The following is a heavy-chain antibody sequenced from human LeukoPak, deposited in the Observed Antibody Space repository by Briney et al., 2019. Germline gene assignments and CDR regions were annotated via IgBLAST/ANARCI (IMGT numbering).Heavy chain of an antibody. Sequence: KPSETLSLTCAVYGGSFSGYYWSWIRQPPGKGLEWIGEINHSGSTNYNPSLKSRVTISVDTSKNQFSLKLSSVTAADTAVYYCARDSMIVVVITTWNWFDPWGQGTLVTVSS. V-gene: IGHV4-34*01. CDR3: ARDSMIVVVITTWNWFDP. J-gene: IGHJ5*02. CDR1: GGSFSGYY. D-gene: IGHD3-22*01. CDR2: INHSGST.